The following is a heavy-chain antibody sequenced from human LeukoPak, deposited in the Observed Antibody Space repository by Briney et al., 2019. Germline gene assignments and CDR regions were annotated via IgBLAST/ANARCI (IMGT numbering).Heavy chain of an antibody. J-gene: IGHJ4*02. Sequence: GGSLRLSCAASGFTFSSYAMSWVRQAPGKGLEWVSAISGSGGSTYYADSVKGRFTISRDNSKNTLYLQMNSLRAEDMAVYYCAKDRNYYGSGSPSYYWGQGTLVTVSS. CDR2: ISGSGGST. D-gene: IGHD3-10*01. CDR3: AKDRNYYGSGSPSYY. CDR1: GFTFSSYA. V-gene: IGHV3-23*01.